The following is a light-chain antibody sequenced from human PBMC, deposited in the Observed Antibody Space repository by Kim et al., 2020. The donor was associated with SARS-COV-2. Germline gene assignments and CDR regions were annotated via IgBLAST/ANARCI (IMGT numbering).Light chain of an antibody. V-gene: IGKV3-15*01. CDR1: QSISSN. Sequence: SGDPGDRATLSCRASQSISSNLARYQQKPGQAPRLLIYGASTRATGIPARFSGSGSGAVYTLTISSLQSEDFAVFYCQQYNNWPFSFGQGTKLEI. J-gene: IGKJ2*03. CDR2: GAS. CDR3: QQYNNWPFS.